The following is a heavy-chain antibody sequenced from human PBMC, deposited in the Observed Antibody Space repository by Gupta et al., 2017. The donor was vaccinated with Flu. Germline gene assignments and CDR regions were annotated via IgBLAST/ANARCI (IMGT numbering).Heavy chain of an antibody. Sequence: EVQLVESGGGLVKPGGSLRLSCAASGFTFSNAWMSWVRQAPGKGLEWVGRIKSKTDGGTTDYAAPVKGRFTISRDDSKNTLYLQMNSLKTEDTAVYYCTTDPDYSDAFDIWGQGTMVTVSS. V-gene: IGHV3-15*01. D-gene: IGHD4-4*01. CDR2: IKSKTDGGTT. CDR1: GFTFSNAW. CDR3: TTDPDYSDAFDI. J-gene: IGHJ3*02.